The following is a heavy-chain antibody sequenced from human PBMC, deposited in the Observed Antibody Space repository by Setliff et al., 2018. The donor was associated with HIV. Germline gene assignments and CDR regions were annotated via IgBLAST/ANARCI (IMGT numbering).Heavy chain of an antibody. J-gene: IGHJ4*02. CDR3: ARQFSNSFDS. V-gene: IGHV1-2*02. CDR2: INPYDLSE. D-gene: IGHD7-27*01. CDR1: GYTFIDYF. Sequence: RASVKVSCKASGYTFIDYFIHWVRQAPGQGPEWMGWINPYDLSERTSQKFRGRVTMTRDTSINAAYLDLSGLTSDDTAVYYCARQFSNSFDSWGQGTLVTVSS.